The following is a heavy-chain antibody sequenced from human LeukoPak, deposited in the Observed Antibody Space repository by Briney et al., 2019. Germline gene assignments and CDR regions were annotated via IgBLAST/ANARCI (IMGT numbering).Heavy chain of an antibody. CDR3: ARLSSGWPYYFDY. Sequence: SETLSLTCAVYGGSFSGYYWGWIRQPPGKGLEWIGEINHSGSTNYNPSLKSRVTISVDTSKNQFSLKLSSVTAADTAVYYCARLSSGWPYYFDYWGQGTLVTVSS. J-gene: IGHJ4*02. CDR1: GGSFSGYY. V-gene: IGHV4-34*01. D-gene: IGHD6-19*01. CDR2: INHSGST.